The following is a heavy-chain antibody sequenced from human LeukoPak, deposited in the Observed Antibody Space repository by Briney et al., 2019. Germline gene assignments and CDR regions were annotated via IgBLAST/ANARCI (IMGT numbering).Heavy chain of an antibody. J-gene: IGHJ5*02. CDR3: AKDPYSSSWYFWFDP. CDR2: ISGSGART. CDR1: GFTSSGYA. V-gene: IGHV3-23*01. D-gene: IGHD6-13*01. Sequence: PGGSLRLSCAASGFTSSGYAMSWVPQAPGKGLEWVSDISGSGARTYYADSGKGRFTISRDNSKNTLYLQMNSLRAEATAVYYCAKDPYSSSWYFWFDPWGQGTLVTVSS.